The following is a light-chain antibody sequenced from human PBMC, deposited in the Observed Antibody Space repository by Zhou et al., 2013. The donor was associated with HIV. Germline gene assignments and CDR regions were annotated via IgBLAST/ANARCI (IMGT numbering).Light chain of an antibody. V-gene: IGKV3-20*01. J-gene: IGKJ5*01. CDR1: QSVSSSH. CDR2: GAS. CDR3: QQYGSSLIT. Sequence: EIVMTQSPATLSVSPGERATLSCRASQSVSSSHLAWYQQKPGQAPRLLIYGASSRATGIPDRFSGSGSGTDFTLTISRLEPEDFAMYYCQQYGSSLITFGQGTRLEIK.